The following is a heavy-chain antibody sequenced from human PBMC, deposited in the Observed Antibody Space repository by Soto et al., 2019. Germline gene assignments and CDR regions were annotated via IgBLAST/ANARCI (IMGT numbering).Heavy chain of an antibody. V-gene: IGHV4-59*01. CDR1: GASISTYY. D-gene: IGHD3-10*01. CDR3: ARGGSEGGLDV. Sequence: QMQLQESGPGVVKPSETLSLTCTVSGASISTYYWTWIRQAPGKGLEWIGYLYYSGNTNYNPSLKSRVTMSVDTSKNHFYLTLPSATAADTAVYFCARGGSEGGLDVWGQGTTVAVSS. J-gene: IGHJ6*02. CDR2: LYYSGNT.